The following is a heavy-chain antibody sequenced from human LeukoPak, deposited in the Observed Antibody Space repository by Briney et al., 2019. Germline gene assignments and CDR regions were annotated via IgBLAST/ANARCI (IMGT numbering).Heavy chain of an antibody. CDR2: IYSSGST. CDR3: ARGGKATVVTM. D-gene: IGHD4-23*01. Sequence: SETLSLTCTVSGGSSNSYYWSWIRQPAGKGLEWIGRIYSSGSTNYNPSLKSRVSMSVDTSKNQFSLKLTSVTAADTAVYYCARGGKATVVTMWGQGILVTVSS. CDR1: GGSSNSYY. J-gene: IGHJ4*02. V-gene: IGHV4-4*07.